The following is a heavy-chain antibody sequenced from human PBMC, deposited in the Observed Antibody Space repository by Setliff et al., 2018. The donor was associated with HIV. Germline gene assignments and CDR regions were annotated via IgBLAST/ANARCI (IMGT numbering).Heavy chain of an antibody. CDR1: GDTFNSYA. J-gene: IGHJ6*03. D-gene: IGHD3-22*01. Sequence: ASVKVSCKASGDTFNSYAISWVRQAPGQGLEWMGGVVPIFGTANYAQKFQGRVTITADESTSTAYMELSSLRSEDTAVHYCAKGGYYDSTGYYYYYLYYLDEWGKGTTVTVSS. CDR2: VVPIFGTA. CDR3: AKGGYYDSTGYYYYYLYYLDE. V-gene: IGHV1-69*13.